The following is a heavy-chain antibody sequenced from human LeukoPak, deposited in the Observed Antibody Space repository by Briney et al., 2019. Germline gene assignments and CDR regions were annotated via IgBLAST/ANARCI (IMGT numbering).Heavy chain of an antibody. V-gene: IGHV4-39*07. Sequence: SETLSLTCTDSGGSISSSSYYWGWIRQPPGKGLEWIGSIYYSGSTYYNPSLKSRVTISVDTSKNQFSLKLSSVTAADTAVYYCARGDGYLSPYFDYWGQGTLVTVSS. CDR2: IYYSGST. CDR3: ARGDGYLSPYFDY. D-gene: IGHD5-24*01. CDR1: GGSISSSSYY. J-gene: IGHJ4*02.